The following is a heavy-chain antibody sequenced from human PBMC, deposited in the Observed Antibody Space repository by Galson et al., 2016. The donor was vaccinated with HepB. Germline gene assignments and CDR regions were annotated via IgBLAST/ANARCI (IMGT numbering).Heavy chain of an antibody. V-gene: IGHV3-74*01. J-gene: IGHJ6*02. D-gene: IGHD3-10*01. Sequence: SLRLSCAASGFSISTYWMHWVRQAPGEGLVWVSRIDSGGSAPNYADSVTGRFTISRDHAKNTLFLQRDSLRVEDTAVYYCARAGGAGSYSPLYYYYHGMDVWGQGTTVTVS. CDR3: ARAGGAGSYSPLYYYYHGMDV. CDR2: IDSGGSAP. CDR1: GFSISTYW.